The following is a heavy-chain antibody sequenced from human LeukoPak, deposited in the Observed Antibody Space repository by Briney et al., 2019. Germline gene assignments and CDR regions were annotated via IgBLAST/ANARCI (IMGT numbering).Heavy chain of an antibody. Sequence: SETLSLTCTVSGGYMSDYYRSWIRQPARKGLDWIGRFYSSGSTNYNPSLKSRVTLSVDISKSQFSLNLSSVTAPDTAVYYCASGGIRDYYYYIMDVWAKGTTVTISS. CDR1: GGYMSDYY. CDR2: FYSSGST. CDR3: ASGGIRDYYYYIMDV. D-gene: IGHD1-14*01. J-gene: IGHJ6*03. V-gene: IGHV4-4*07.